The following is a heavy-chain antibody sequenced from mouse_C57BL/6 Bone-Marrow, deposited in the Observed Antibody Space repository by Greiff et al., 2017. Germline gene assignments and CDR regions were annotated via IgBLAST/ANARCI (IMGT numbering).Heavy chain of an antibody. CDR1: GFNIKDDY. CDR2: IDPENGDT. J-gene: IGHJ2*02. CDR3: TTGDYSPDY. D-gene: IGHD2-4*01. Sequence: VQLQQSGAELVRPGASVKLSCTASGFNIKDDYMHWVKQRPEQGLEWIGWIDPENGDTEYASKFQGKATITAEPSSNTAYLQLSSLTSEDTAVYYYTTGDYSPDYWGQGTSLTVSS. V-gene: IGHV14-4*01.